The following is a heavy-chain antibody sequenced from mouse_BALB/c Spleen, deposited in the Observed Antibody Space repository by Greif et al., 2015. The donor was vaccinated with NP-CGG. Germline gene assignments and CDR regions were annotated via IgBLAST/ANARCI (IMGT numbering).Heavy chain of an antibody. Sequence: EVKLVESGGGLVKPGGSLKLSCAASGFAFSSYDMSWVRQTPEKRLEWVATISSGGSYTYYPDSVKGRFTISRDNARNXLYLQMSSLRSEDTALYYCARRPLYGTYFDYWGQGTTLTVSS. CDR1: GFAFSSYD. D-gene: IGHD1-1*01. V-gene: IGHV5-9*02. CDR3: ARRPLYGTYFDY. J-gene: IGHJ2*01. CDR2: ISSGGSYT.